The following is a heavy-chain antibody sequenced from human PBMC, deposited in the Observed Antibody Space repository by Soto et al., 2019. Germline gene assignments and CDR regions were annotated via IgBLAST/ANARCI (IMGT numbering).Heavy chain of an antibody. CDR2: IYWDDDK. CDR1: GFSLSTTRVA. J-gene: IGHJ4*02. Sequence: QITLKESGPPLVKPTQPLTLTCTFSGFSLSTTRVAVGWIRQPPGKALEWLALIYWDDDKGDSPFLKSRLTITKDTSKNQVVLTMTNMDPVDTATYYCAHSVVAGLGYYFDYWGQGTLVTVSS. CDR3: AHSVVAGLGYYFDY. D-gene: IGHD6-19*01. V-gene: IGHV2-5*02.